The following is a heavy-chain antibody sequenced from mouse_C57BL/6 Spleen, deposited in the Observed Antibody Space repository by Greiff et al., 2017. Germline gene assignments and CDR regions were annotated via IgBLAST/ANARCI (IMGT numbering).Heavy chain of an antibody. Sequence: QVQLQQPGAELVKPGASVKLSCKASGYTFTSYWMHWVKQRPGQGLEWIGMIHPNSGSTNYNEKFKSKATLTVDKSSSPAYMQLCSLTSEDSAVYSCAREGGGWPLDYWGQGTTLTVSS. CDR1: GYTFTSYW. CDR2: IHPNSGST. V-gene: IGHV1-64*01. CDR3: AREGGGWPLDY. J-gene: IGHJ2*01. D-gene: IGHD6-1*01.